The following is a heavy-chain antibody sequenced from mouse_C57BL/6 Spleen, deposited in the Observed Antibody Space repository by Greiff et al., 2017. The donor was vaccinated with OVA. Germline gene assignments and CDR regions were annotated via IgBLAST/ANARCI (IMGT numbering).Heavy chain of an antibody. D-gene: IGHD2-4*01. Sequence: EVQLQESGGGLVKPGGSLKLSCAASGFTFSSYTMSWVRQTPEKRLEWVATISGGGGNTYYPDSVKGRFTISRDNAKNTLYLQMSSLRSEDTALYYCARPLFYYDYDWYFDVWGTGTTVTVSS. CDR1: GFTFSSYT. V-gene: IGHV5-9*01. CDR2: ISGGGGNT. CDR3: ARPLFYYDYDWYFDV. J-gene: IGHJ1*03.